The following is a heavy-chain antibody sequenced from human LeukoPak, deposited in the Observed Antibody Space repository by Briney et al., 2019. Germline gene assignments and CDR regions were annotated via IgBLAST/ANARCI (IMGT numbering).Heavy chain of an antibody. CDR3: AREMGVYPFDY. CDR2: SSYSGSII. V-gene: IGHV3-48*03. Sequence: GGSLRLSCAASGFTFSSYEMNWVRQAPGKGLEWVAYSSYSGSIIYYADSVKGRFTISRDNAKNSLYLQMNSLRAEDTAVYYCAREMGVYPFDYWGQGTLVNVSS. J-gene: IGHJ4*02. CDR1: GFTFSSYE. D-gene: IGHD5/OR15-5a*01.